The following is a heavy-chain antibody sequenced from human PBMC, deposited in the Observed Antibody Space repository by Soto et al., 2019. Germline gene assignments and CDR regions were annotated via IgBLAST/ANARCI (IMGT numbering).Heavy chain of an antibody. CDR1: GFTFSSYA. CDR3: ARGTITDY. CDR2: ISYDGSNK. J-gene: IGHJ4*02. V-gene: IGHV3-30-3*01. D-gene: IGHD1-7*01. Sequence: PGGSLRLSCAASGFTFSSYAMHWVRQAPGKGLEWVAVISYDGSNKYYADSVKGRFTISRDNSKNTLYLQMNSLRAEDTAVYYCARGTITDYWGQGTLVTVSS.